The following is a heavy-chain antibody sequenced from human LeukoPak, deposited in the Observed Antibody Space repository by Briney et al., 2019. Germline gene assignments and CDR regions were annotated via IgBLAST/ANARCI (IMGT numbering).Heavy chain of an antibody. J-gene: IGHJ4*02. Sequence: PGGSLRLSCATSRFSFSSFAMSWVRQAPGKGLEWLSSISTGGDGTYYADSVKGRFTVSRDNSMNTLYLQMDRLRVDDTALYYCATDTPSSPFDFWGQGTLVIVSS. CDR1: RFSFSSFA. V-gene: IGHV3-23*01. D-gene: IGHD6-6*01. CDR3: ATDTPSSPFDF. CDR2: ISTGGDGT.